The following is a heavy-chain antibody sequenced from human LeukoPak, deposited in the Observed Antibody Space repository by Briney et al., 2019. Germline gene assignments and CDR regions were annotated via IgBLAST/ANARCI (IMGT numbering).Heavy chain of an antibody. D-gene: IGHD2-21*02. CDR1: GYSINSGFY. Sequence: PSETLSLTCTVSGYSINSGFYWGWIRQSPGKGLEWIGNIHRRGTTYYNPSLKSRVTISVDTSKNQFSLKLSSVTAADTAVYYCARNLGDGGAFDYWGQGTLVTVSS. V-gene: IGHV4-38-2*02. CDR3: ARNLGDGGAFDY. J-gene: IGHJ4*02. CDR2: IHRRGTT.